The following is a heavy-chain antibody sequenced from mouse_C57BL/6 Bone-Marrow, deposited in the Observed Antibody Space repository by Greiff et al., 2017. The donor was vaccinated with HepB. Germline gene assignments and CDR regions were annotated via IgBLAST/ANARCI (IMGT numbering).Heavy chain of an antibody. Sequence: QVQLKESGPELVKPGASVKISCKASGYAFSSSWMNWVKQRPGKGLEWIGRIYPGDGDTNYNGKFKGKATLTADKSSSTAYMQLSSLTSEDSAVYFCARGSMVTNYWGQGTTLTVSS. CDR3: ARGSMVTNY. D-gene: IGHD2-2*01. V-gene: IGHV1-82*01. CDR2: IYPGDGDT. CDR1: GYAFSSSW. J-gene: IGHJ2*01.